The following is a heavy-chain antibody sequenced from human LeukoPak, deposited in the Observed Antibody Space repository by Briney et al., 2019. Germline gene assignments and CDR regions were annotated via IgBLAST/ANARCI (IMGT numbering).Heavy chain of an antibody. Sequence: SETLSLTCTVSGGSISSYYRSWIRQPPGKGLEWIGYIYYSGSTNYNPSLKSRVTISVDTSKNQFSLKLRSVTAADTAVYYCAREGSSDAFDIWGQGPMVTVSS. CDR2: IYYSGST. J-gene: IGHJ3*02. CDR3: AREGSSDAFDI. CDR1: GGSISSYY. D-gene: IGHD2-15*01. V-gene: IGHV4-59*01.